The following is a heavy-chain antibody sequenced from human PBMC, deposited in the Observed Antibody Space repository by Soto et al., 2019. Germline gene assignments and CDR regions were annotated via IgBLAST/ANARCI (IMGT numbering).Heavy chain of an antibody. J-gene: IGHJ4*02. Sequence: EVQLVESGGGLVQPGRSLRLSCAASGFTFDDYAMHWVRQAPGKGLEWVSGISWNSGSIGYADSVKGRFTISRDNAKNSLYLQMNSLRAEDTALYYCAKDSAFHSRWLQTSFDYWGQGTLVTVSS. D-gene: IGHD5-12*01. CDR1: GFTFDDYA. CDR3: AKDSAFHSRWLQTSFDY. CDR2: ISWNSGSI. V-gene: IGHV3-9*01.